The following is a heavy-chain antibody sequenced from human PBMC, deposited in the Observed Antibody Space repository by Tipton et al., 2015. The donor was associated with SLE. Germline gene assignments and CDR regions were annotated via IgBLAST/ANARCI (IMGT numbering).Heavy chain of an antibody. CDR2: IYDTGNI. CDR1: GDSISSGDYY. Sequence: TLSLTRTVSGDSISSGDYYWTWIRQTPGKGLEWIGFIYDTGNIYYNPSLKSRVTISVDTSKNQFSLKLSSVTAADTAVYYCASPYYYGSGSYSHNWFDPWGQGTLVTVSS. D-gene: IGHD3-10*01. J-gene: IGHJ5*02. CDR3: ASPYYYGSGSYSHNWFDP. V-gene: IGHV4-30-4*01.